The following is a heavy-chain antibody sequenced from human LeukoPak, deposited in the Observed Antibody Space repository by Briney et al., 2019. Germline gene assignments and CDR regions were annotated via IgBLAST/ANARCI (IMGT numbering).Heavy chain of an antibody. V-gene: IGHV1-18*01. CDR2: ISAYNGNT. J-gene: IGHJ4*02. Sequence: ASVTVSCKASGYTFTSYGISWVRPAPAQGLTWMGWISAYNGNTNYAQKLQGRVTMTTDTSTSTAYMELRSLRSDDTAVYYCARGHPVVVAAIDYWGQGTLVTVSS. CDR1: GYTFTSYG. CDR3: ARGHPVVVAAIDY. D-gene: IGHD2-15*01.